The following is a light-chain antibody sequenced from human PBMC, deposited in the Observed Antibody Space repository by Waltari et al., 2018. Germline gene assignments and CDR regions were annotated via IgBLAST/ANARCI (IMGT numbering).Light chain of an antibody. CDR1: SGHSRHV. CDR3: QTGGHGTWV. CDR2: VNSDGSH. J-gene: IGLJ3*02. Sequence: QLVLTPSPSASASLGASVKPTCTLSSGHSRHVIACLQQQPEKGPRYLMRVNSDGSHSRGDEMPDRFSGSSSGAERYLTISSLQSEDEADYYCQTGGHGTWVFGGGTKLTVL. V-gene: IGLV4-69*01.